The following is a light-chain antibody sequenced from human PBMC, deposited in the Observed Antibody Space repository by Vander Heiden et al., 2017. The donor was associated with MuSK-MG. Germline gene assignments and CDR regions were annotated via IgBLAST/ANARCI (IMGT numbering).Light chain of an antibody. V-gene: IGKV1-8*01. J-gene: IGKJ1*01. CDR3: LQDYSYPRT. CDR2: AAS. Sequence: AIRMTQSPSSFSASTGDRVTITCRASQGISSYLAWYQQKPGKAPKLLIYAASTLQSGVPSRFSGSGSGTDFTLTISCLQSEDFATYYCLQDYSYPRTFGPGTKVEIK. CDR1: QGISSY.